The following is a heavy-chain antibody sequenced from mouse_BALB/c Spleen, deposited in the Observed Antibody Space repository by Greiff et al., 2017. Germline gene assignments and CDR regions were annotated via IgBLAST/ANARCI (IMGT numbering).Heavy chain of an antibody. CDR1: GFTISNYW. CDR3: TRRRYDRGYYYAMDY. Sequence: EVKLLESGGGLVQPGGSMKLSCVASGFTISNYWMNWVRQSPEKGLEWVAEIRLKSNNYATHYAESVKGRFTISRDDSKSSVYLQMNNLRAEDTGIYYGTRRRYDRGYYYAMDYWGQGTSVTVSS. J-gene: IGHJ4*01. D-gene: IGHD2-14*01. CDR2: IRLKSNNYAT. V-gene: IGHV6-6*02.